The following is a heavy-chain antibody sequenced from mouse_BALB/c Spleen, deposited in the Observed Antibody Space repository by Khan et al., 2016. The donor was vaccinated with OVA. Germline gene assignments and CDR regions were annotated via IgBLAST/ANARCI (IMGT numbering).Heavy chain of an antibody. V-gene: IGHV1-4*01. J-gene: IGHJ3*01. CDR3: VRDGAYHRNDGWFAY. Sequence: QVQLKQSGAELARPGASLKMSCKASGYTFTSYTIHWIKLGPGQVLEWTGYINPSNGYTNYNQKFKDKATLTADKSSTTAYMQLSSLTSDDSAVYNCVRDGAYHRNDGWFAYWGQGTLVTVSA. CDR2: INPSNGYT. D-gene: IGHD2-14*01. CDR1: GYTFTSYT.